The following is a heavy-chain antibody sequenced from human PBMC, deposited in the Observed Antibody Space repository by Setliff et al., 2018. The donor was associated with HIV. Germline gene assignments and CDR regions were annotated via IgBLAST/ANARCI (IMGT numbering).Heavy chain of an antibody. J-gene: IGHJ6*02. CDR3: ARDQYGSERYYYYGMDV. Sequence: PSETLSLTCTVSGGSISSGDYYWSWIRQPPGKGLEWIGYINYSGSTYYNPSLKSRVTISVDTSKNQFSLKLSSVTAADTAVYYCARDQYGSERYYYYGMDVWGQGTTVTVSS. D-gene: IGHD3-10*01. CDR1: GGSISSGDYY. CDR2: INYSGST. V-gene: IGHV4-30-4*08.